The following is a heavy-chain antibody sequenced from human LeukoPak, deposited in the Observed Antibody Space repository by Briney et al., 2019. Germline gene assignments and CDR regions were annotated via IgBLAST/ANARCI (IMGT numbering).Heavy chain of an antibody. Sequence: SETLSLTCGVSGYSISTGYYWGWVRQPPGKGLEWIGNSYHSGTSYYNPSLKSRVSISVDTSKNQFSLNLRSVTAADTAVYYCARKYGSNAGYFDYWGQEALVTVSS. CDR3: ARKYGSNAGYFDY. CDR1: GYSISTGYY. V-gene: IGHV4-38-2*01. CDR2: SYHSGTS. J-gene: IGHJ4*02. D-gene: IGHD4-23*01.